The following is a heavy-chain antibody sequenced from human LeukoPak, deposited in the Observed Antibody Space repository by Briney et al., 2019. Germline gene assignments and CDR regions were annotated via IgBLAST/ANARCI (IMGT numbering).Heavy chain of an antibody. V-gene: IGHV4-59*01. J-gene: IGHJ4*02. D-gene: IGHD1-1*01. CDR1: GGSISSYY. Sequence: PSETLSLTCTVSGGSISSYYWSWIRQPPGKGLEWIGYIYYSGSTNYNPSLKSRVTISVDTSKNQFSLKLSSVTAADTAVYYCARGEDWNQAFDYWGQGTLVTVSS. CDR3: ARGEDWNQAFDY. CDR2: IYYSGST.